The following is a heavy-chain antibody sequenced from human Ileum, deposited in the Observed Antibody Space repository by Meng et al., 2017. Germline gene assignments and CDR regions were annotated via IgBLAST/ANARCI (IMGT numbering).Heavy chain of an antibody. CDR2: INIGNGDT. V-gene: IGHV1-3*04. J-gene: IGHJ4*02. Sequence: QVQRVQSGAEVKSPGASVKVSCKASGYTFSSYAIHWVRQAPGQRLEWLGWINIGNGDTRYSQMFQGRLTITRDTSATAAYMELSGLRSEDTAVYYCARGQYYDSSGYFLPDYWGQGTLVTVSS. D-gene: IGHD3-22*01. CDR3: ARGQYYDSSGYFLPDY. CDR1: GYTFSSYA.